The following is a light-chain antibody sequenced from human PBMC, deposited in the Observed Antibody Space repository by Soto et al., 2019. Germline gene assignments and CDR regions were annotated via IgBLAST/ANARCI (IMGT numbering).Light chain of an antibody. V-gene: IGLV2-14*01. J-gene: IGLJ3*02. Sequence: QSVLTQPASVSGSPGQSITTSCTGTSSDVGGYNYVSWYQQHPGKAPKLMIYDVSNRPSGVSNRFSGSKSGNTASLTISGLQAEDEADYCCSSYTSSSTVFGGGTKVTVL. CDR1: SSDVGGYNY. CDR3: SSYTSSSTV. CDR2: DVS.